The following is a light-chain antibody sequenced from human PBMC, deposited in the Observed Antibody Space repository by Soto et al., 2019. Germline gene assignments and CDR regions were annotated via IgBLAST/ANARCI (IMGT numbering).Light chain of an antibody. V-gene: IGLV2-14*01. CDR2: EVS. CDR1: SSDVGGYNY. CDR3: NSYTSSTALV. J-gene: IGLJ3*02. Sequence: QSALTQPASVSGSPGQSITISCTGTSSDVGGYNYVSWYQQHPGKAPKLIIYEVSNRPSGVSNRFSGSKSGNTASLTISGLHAEDEADYYCNSYTSSTALVFGGGTKLTVL.